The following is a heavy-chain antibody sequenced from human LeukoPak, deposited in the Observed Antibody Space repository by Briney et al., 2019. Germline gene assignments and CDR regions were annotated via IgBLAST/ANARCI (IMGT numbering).Heavy chain of an antibody. CDR3: ARDDSSGYYYMAPSHFDY. CDR1: GFTFSSYS. D-gene: IGHD3-22*01. Sequence: PGGSLRLSCAASGFTFSSYSMNWVRQAPGKGLEWVSSISSSSSYIYYADSVKGRFTISRDNAKNSLYLQMNSLRAEDTAVYYCARDDSSGYYYMAPSHFDYWGQGTLVTVSS. CDR2: ISSSSSYI. J-gene: IGHJ4*02. V-gene: IGHV3-21*01.